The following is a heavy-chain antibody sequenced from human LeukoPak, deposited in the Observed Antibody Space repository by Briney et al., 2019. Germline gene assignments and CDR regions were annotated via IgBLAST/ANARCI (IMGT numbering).Heavy chain of an antibody. J-gene: IGHJ3*02. CDR3: ARYGYSSSWYPPAAFDI. CDR1: GYSFTSYW. D-gene: IGHD6-13*01. Sequence: GESLKISCKGSGYSFTSYWIGWVRQMPGKGLEWMGIIHPGDSDTRYSPSLQGQVTISADKSISTAYLQWSSLKASDTAMYYCARYGYSSSWYPPAAFDIWGQGTMVTVSS. V-gene: IGHV5-51*01. CDR2: IHPGDSDT.